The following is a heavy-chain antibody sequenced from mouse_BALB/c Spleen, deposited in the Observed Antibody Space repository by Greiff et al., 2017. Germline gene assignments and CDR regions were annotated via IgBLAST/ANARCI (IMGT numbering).Heavy chain of an antibody. V-gene: IGHV5-12-1*01. Sequence: EAQGVESGGGLVKPGGSLKLSCAASGFAFSSYDMSWVRQTPEKRLEWVAYISSGGGSTYYPDTVKGRFTISRDNAKNTLYLQMSSLKSEDTAMYYCARQGSIYYGNYPYYFDYWGQGTTLTVSS. CDR3: ARQGSIYYGNYPYYFDY. CDR2: ISSGGGST. D-gene: IGHD2-1*01. CDR1: GFAFSSYD. J-gene: IGHJ2*01.